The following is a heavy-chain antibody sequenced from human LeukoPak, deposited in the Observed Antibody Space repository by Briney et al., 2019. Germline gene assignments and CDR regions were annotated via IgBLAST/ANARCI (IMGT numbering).Heavy chain of an antibody. CDR1: GGSISSYY. CDR3: ASTQNGELDY. Sequence: TSETLSLTCTVSGGSISSYYWIWVRQPAGKGLEWIGRIHTSGTTNYNPSLKSRVTMSVDTSKSQFSLKLSSVTAADTAVYYCASTQNGELDYWGQGALVTVSS. D-gene: IGHD7-27*01. V-gene: IGHV4-4*07. CDR2: IHTSGTT. J-gene: IGHJ4*02.